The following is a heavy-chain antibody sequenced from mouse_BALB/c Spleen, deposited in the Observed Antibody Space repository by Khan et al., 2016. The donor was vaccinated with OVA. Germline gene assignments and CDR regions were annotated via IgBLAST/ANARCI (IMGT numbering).Heavy chain of an antibody. D-gene: IGHD2-2*01. CDR2: IDPFSGGT. Sequence: VQLQQSGPDLMKPGASVEISCKASGYSFTTYYIHWVMQSHGRSLEWIGYIDPFSGGTTYNQKFKGKATLTVDTSSSTAYIRLSNLTSEDSAVYYCTRHGYVAWFTYWGQGTLVTVSA. J-gene: IGHJ3*01. V-gene: IGHV1S135*01. CDR3: TRHGYVAWFTY. CDR1: GYSFTTYY.